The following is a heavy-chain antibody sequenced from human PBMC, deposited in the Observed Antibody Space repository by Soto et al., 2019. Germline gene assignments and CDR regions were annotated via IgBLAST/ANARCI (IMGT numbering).Heavy chain of an antibody. V-gene: IGHV3-53*01. Sequence: PGGSLRLSCAASGFTVSSNYMSWVRQAPGKGLEWVSVIYSGGSTYYADSVRGRFTIPRDNSKNTLYLQMNSLRAEDTAVYYCARVCTDFWSGYSFDYWGQGTLVTVSS. D-gene: IGHD3-3*01. CDR3: ARVCTDFWSGYSFDY. J-gene: IGHJ4*02. CDR2: IYSGGST. CDR1: GFTVSSNY.